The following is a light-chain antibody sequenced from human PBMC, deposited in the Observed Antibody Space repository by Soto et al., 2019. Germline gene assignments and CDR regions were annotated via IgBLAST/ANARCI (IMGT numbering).Light chain of an antibody. CDR3: QQGDSFPLT. J-gene: IGKJ4*01. V-gene: IGKV1-12*01. Sequence: DIQMTQSPSSVSASVGDRVTITCRASQDINYSLAWFQQKPGEAPRLLIYSASSLHSGVPSRFRGSGSGTDFTLTINSLQPEDFATYFCQQGDSFPLTFGGGTKVEIK. CDR2: SAS. CDR1: QDINYS.